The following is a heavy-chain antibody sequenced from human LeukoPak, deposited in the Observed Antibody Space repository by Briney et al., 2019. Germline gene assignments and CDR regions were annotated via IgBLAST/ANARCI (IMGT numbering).Heavy chain of an antibody. D-gene: IGHD3-22*01. CDR2: ISGSGGST. CDR3: AKVGVYYDSSGYYLN. J-gene: IGHJ3*01. CDR1: GFTFSSYA. Sequence: GGSLRLSCAASGFTFSSYAMSWVRQAPGKGLEWVSAISGSGGSTYYADSVKGRFTISRDSSKNTLYLQMNSLRAEGTAVYYCAKVGVYYDSSGYYLNWGQGTMVTVSS. V-gene: IGHV3-23*01.